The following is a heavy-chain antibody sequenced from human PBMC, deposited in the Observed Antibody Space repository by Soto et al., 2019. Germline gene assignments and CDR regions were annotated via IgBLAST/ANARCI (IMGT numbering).Heavy chain of an antibody. CDR2: IYSGGST. CDR1: GFTVSSNY. D-gene: IGHD1-26*01. V-gene: IGHV3-53*01. J-gene: IGHJ4*02. CDR3: ARAPTSVGTNRGYYFDY. Sequence: PGGSLRLSCAASGFTVSSNYMSWVRQAPGKGLEWVSVIYSGGSTYYADSVKGRFTISRDNSKNTLYLQMSSLRAEDTAVYYCARAPTSVGTNRGYYFDYWGQGTLVTVSS.